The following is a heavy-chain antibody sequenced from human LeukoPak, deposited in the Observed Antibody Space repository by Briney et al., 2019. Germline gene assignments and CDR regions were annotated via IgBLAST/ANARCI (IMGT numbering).Heavy chain of an antibody. D-gene: IGHD2-15*01. CDR3: ARELVVKQDLAY. J-gene: IGHJ4*02. Sequence: GGSLRLSCAASGFTFSSSSMNWVRQAPGKGLEWVSSISSTGSNTYYADSVRGRFTISRDNAKNSLYLQMNSLRAEDTAVYYCARELVVKQDLAYWGQGTLVTVSS. V-gene: IGHV3-21*01. CDR1: GFTFSSSS. CDR2: ISSTGSNT.